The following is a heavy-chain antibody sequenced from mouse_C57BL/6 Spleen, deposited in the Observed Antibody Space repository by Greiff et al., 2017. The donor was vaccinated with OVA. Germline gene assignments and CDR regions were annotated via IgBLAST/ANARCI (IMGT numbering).Heavy chain of an antibody. D-gene: IGHD4-1*01. V-gene: IGHV5-17*01. J-gene: IGHJ2*01. CDR1: GFTFSDYG. CDR2: ISSGSSTI. Sequence: EVHLVESGGGLVKPGGSLKLSCAASGFTFSDYGMHWVRQAPEKGLEWVAYISSGSSTIYYADTVKGRFTISRDNAKNTLFLQMTSLRSEDTAMYYCARRSWVYFDYWGQGTTLTVSS. CDR3: ARRSWVYFDY.